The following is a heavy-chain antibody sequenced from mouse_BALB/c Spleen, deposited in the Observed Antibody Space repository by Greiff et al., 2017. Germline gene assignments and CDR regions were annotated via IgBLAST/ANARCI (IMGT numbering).Heavy chain of an antibody. CDR1: GFSFSSYG. Sequence: EVQLVESGGGLVQPGGSLKLSCAASGFSFSSYGMSWVRQTPDKRLELVATITSNGGRTYYPDSVKGRFTISRDNAKKTLCLQKSSLKTEDTAIYFYARLRDGDMDYWGQGNAVTVSA. D-gene: IGHD1-1*01. J-gene: IGHJ4*01. CDR3: ARLRDGDMDY. CDR2: ITSNGGRT. V-gene: IGHV5-6-3*01.